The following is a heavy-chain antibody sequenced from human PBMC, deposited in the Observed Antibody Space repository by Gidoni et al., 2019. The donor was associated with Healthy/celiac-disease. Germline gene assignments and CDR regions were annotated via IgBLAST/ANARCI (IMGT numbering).Heavy chain of an antibody. J-gene: IGHJ4*02. D-gene: IGHD1-26*01. CDR2: SYSGGST. V-gene: IGHV3-53*01. Sequence: EVQLVESGGGLIQPGGSLSLSCAASGFTVSGNYVRWVRQAPGKGLEWVSVSYSGGSTYYADSVKGRFTISRDNSKNTLYLQMNSLRAEDTAVYYCARDLRVGGLSYWGQGTLVTVSS. CDR3: ARDLRVGGLSY. CDR1: GFTVSGNY.